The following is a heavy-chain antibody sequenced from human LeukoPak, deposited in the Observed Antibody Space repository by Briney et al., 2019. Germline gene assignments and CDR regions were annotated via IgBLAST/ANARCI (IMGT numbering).Heavy chain of an antibody. CDR2: IKPDGSDK. Sequence: GGSLRLSCAASGFTFSHYWMSWVRQAPGKGLEWVANIKPDGSDKYYADSVKGRFTISRDNSKNTLYLQMNSLRAEDTAVYYCAKVVQYTAATGTGLDYWGQGTLVTVSS. D-gene: IGHD6-13*01. V-gene: IGHV3-7*01. CDR1: GFTFSHYW. J-gene: IGHJ4*02. CDR3: AKVVQYTAATGTGLDY.